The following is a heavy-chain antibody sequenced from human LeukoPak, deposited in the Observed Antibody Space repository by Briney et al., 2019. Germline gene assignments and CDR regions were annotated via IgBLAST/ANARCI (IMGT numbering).Heavy chain of an antibody. CDR1: GGSISSYY. CDR2: IYYSGST. V-gene: IGHV4-59*01. J-gene: IGHJ6*02. D-gene: IGHD2-2*01. Sequence: SETLSLTCTVSGGSISSYYWSWIRQPPGKGLEWIGYIYYSGSTNYNPSLKSRVTISVDTSKNQFSLKLSSVTAADTAVYYCARGHPHSSTIEKAHYYYGMDVWGQGTTVTVSS. CDR3: ARGHPHSSTIEKAHYYYGMDV.